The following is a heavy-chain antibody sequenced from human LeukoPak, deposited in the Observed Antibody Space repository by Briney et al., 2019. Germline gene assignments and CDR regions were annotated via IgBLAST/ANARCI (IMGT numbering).Heavy chain of an antibody. J-gene: IGHJ6*02. D-gene: IGHD3-16*01. Sequence: PGGSLRLSCAPSGFTFSSYGMHWVRQAPGKGLEWGALIWYDGSNKYYADSVLGRFTISRDNSKNTMYLQMDSLRAEDTAVYYCARDRPGGGINGMDVWGQGTTVTVSS. V-gene: IGHV3-33*01. CDR1: GFTFSSYG. CDR2: IWYDGSNK. CDR3: ARDRPGGGINGMDV.